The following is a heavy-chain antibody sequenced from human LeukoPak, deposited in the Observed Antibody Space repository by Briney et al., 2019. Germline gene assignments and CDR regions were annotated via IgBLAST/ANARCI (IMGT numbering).Heavy chain of an antibody. CDR1: GVSISTYY. Sequence: SETLSLTCSVSGVSISTYYWTWIRQPPGKGLEWIAYIFHTGDTRYNPFLQSRIIISLDMSKNQFSLKLRSVTAADTALYYCARHPLRGGFDFWGQGALVTVSS. J-gene: IGHJ4*02. V-gene: IGHV4-59*08. CDR3: ARHPLRGGFDF. CDR2: IFHTGDT.